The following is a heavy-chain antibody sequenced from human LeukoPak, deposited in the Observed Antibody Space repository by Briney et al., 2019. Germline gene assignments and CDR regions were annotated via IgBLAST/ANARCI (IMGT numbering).Heavy chain of an antibody. Sequence: SETLSLTCAVSGGSFSGYYWSWIRQPPGKGLEWIGEINHSGSTNYNPSLKSRVTISVDTSKNQFSLKLSSVIAADTAVYYCARGGSGWYKVDYFDYWGQGTLVTVSS. D-gene: IGHD6-19*01. CDR1: GGSFSGYY. V-gene: IGHV4-34*01. CDR3: ARGGSGWYKVDYFDY. J-gene: IGHJ4*02. CDR2: INHSGST.